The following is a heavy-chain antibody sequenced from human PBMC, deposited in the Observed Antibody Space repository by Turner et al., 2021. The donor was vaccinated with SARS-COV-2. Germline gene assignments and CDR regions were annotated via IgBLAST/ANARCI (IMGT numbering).Heavy chain of an antibody. CDR2: ISSNGRST. CDR1: GFTFSSYV. Sequence: EVQLVESGGGLVQPGGSLRLSCSASGFTFSSYVMHWVRQAPGKGLEYFSAISSNGRSTYYADSVKGRFTISRDNSKNTLYLQMSSLRAEDTAVYYCVKGSYWGQGTLVTVSS. V-gene: IGHV3-64D*06. CDR3: VKGSY. J-gene: IGHJ4*02.